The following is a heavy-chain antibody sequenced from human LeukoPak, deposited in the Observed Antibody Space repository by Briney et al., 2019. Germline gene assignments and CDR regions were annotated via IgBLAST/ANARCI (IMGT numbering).Heavy chain of an antibody. Sequence: GGSLRLSCAASGFTFSSYPMHWVRQTPGKGLEWVAVISYDGSNKDYTDSVKGRFTISRDNSMNTLYLQMNSLGPEDTAVFYCARSIHRNWNPGLGFDYWGQGTLVTVAS. V-gene: IGHV3-30*10. D-gene: IGHD1-1*01. J-gene: IGHJ4*02. CDR1: GFTFSSYP. CDR3: ARSIHRNWNPGLGFDY. CDR2: ISYDGSNK.